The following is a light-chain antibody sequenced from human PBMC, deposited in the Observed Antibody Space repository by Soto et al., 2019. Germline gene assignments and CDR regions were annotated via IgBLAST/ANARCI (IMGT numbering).Light chain of an antibody. CDR3: QQYDNLPGLT. CDR1: QDISNY. CDR2: DAS. V-gene: IGKV1-33*01. J-gene: IGKJ4*01. Sequence: DIQMTQSPSSLSASVGDRDTITCQASQDISNYLNWYQQKPGKAPKLLIYDASNLETGVPSRFSGSGSGTDFTFTISSLQPEDIATYYCQQYDNLPGLTFGGGTKVEIK.